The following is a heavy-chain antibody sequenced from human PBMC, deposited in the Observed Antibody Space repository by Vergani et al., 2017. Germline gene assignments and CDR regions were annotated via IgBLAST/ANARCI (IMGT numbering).Heavy chain of an antibody. V-gene: IGHV3-11*05. CDR3: TTGPTGGLVVVVAATDY. CDR1: GFTFSDYY. D-gene: IGHD2-15*01. Sequence: QVQLVESGGGLVKPGGSLRLSCAASGFTFSDYYMSWIRQAPGKGLEWVSYISSSSSYTNYADSVKGRFTISRDNAKNSLYLQMNSLRAEDTAVYYCTTGPTGGLVVVVAATDYWGQGTLVTVSS. CDR2: ISSSSSYT. J-gene: IGHJ4*02.